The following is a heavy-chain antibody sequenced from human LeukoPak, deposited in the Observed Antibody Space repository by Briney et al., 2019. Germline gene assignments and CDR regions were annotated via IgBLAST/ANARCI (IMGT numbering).Heavy chain of an antibody. D-gene: IGHD5-18*01. J-gene: IGHJ4*02. V-gene: IGHV4-39*07. Sequence: SETLSLTCTVSGGSISSSSYYWGWIRQPPGKGLEWIGSIYYSGSTYYNPSLKSRVTISVDTSKNQFSLKLSSVTAADTAVYYCARDRIQLWFVEWGYFDYWGQGTLVTVSS. CDR3: ARDRIQLWFVEWGYFDY. CDR1: GGSISSSSYY. CDR2: IYYSGST.